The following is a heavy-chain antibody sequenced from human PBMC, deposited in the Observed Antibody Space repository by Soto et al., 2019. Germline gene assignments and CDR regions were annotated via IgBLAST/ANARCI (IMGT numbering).Heavy chain of an antibody. J-gene: IGHJ4*02. V-gene: IGHV3-23*01. D-gene: IGHD2-2*02. CDR1: GFTFSSYA. CDR3: AKEPRQLLYRYFDY. CDR2: ISGSGGST. Sequence: VGSLRLSCAASGFTFSSYAMSWVRQAPGKGLEWVSAISGSGGSTYYADSVKGRFTISRDNSKNTLCLQMNSLRAEDTAVYYCAKEPRQLLYRYFDYWGQGTLVTVSS.